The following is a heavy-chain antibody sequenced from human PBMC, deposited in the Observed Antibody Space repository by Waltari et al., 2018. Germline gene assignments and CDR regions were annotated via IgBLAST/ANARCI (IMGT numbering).Heavy chain of an antibody. D-gene: IGHD6-13*01. V-gene: IGHV3-15*01. CDR2: SKRKTDGGTT. CDR3: TTLVTAAGRGY. J-gene: IGHJ4*02. CDR1: GFTFSNAW. Sequence: EVQVVESGGGLVKPGGSLRLSCAASGFTFSNAWMTWVRQAPGKGGEWVGRSKRKTDGGTTDFAAPVKGRFIISIDDPKSTLDRQMNRLRIDDTAVYYCTTLVTAAGRGYWGQGALVTVSS.